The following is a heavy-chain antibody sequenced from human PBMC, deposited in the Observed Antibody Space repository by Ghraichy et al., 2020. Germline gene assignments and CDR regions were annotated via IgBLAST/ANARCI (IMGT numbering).Heavy chain of an antibody. CDR1: GFTFDDYA. J-gene: IGHJ2*01. CDR3: AKAGYDGTFWYLDL. V-gene: IGHV3-9*01. D-gene: IGHD5-12*01. CDR2: LGWGGAEV. Sequence: SLNISCAASGFTFDDYAMHWVRQVPGKGLEWVSGLGWGGAEVAYADSVKGRFTVSRDNVKNFLYLQMTGLRPEDTAFYYCAKAGYDGTFWYLDLWGRGTLVSVSP.